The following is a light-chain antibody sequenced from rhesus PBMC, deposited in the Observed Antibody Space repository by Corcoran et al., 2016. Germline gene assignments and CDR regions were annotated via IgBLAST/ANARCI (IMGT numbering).Light chain of an antibody. V-gene: IGKV2-82*01. CDR3: MQALRSPFT. J-gene: IGKJ3*01. CDR1: QSLVSSDGKTY. Sequence: DIVMTQTPLSLPVTLGEPASISCRSSQSLVSSDGKTYLDWYLQKPGQSPQLLLCLVSNRASGVPDKFSGSGSGTVLPLRISRVEAEDVGVYYCMQALRSPFTFGPGTKLDIK. CDR2: LVS.